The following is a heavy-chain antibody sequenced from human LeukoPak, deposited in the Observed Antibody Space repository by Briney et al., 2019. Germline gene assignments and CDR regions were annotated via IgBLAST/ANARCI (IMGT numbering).Heavy chain of an antibody. Sequence: GGSLRLSCAASGFTFSSYWMSWVRQAPGKGLEWVANIKQDGREKYHVDSVKGRFTISRDNAKNSLYLQMNSLRAEDTAVYYCARDLWSISSGWYFDYWGQGTLVTVSS. CDR3: ARDLWSISSGWYFDY. CDR1: GFTFSSYW. D-gene: IGHD6-19*01. V-gene: IGHV3-7*01. CDR2: IKQDGREK. J-gene: IGHJ4*02.